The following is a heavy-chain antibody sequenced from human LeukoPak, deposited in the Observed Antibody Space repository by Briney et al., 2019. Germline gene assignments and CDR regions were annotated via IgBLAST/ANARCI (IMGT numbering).Heavy chain of an antibody. CDR2: IIPIFGTA. CDR3: ARAYYYDSSGYPGECMDV. J-gene: IGHJ6*02. D-gene: IGHD3-22*01. V-gene: IGHV1-69*01. Sequence: ASVKVSCKASGGTFSSYAISRVRQAPGQGLEWMGGIIPIFGTANYAQKFQGRVTITADESTSTAYMELSSLRSEDTAVYYCARAYYYDSSGYPGECMDVWGQGTTVTVSS. CDR1: GGTFSSYA.